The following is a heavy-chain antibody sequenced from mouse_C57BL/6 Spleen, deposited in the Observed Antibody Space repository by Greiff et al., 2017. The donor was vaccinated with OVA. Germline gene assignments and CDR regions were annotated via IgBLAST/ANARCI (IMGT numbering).Heavy chain of an antibody. CDR1: GFTFSDYY. V-gene: IGHV5-16*01. J-gene: IGHJ1*03. CDR2: INYDGSST. D-gene: IGHD2-10*01. Sequence: DVHLVESEGGLVQPGSSMKLSCTASGFTFSDYYMAWVRQVPEQGLEWVANINYDGSSTYYLASLKSRFIISRDTAKNILYLQMSSLKSEDTATYYCARDPGLLGYFDVWGTGTTVTVSS. CDR3: ARDPGLLGYFDV.